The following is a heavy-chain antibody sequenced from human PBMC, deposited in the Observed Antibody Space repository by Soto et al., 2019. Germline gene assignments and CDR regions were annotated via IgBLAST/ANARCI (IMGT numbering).Heavy chain of an antibody. J-gene: IGHJ5*02. CDR1: GGSISRFY. D-gene: IGHD4-17*01. V-gene: IGHV4-59*01. CDR3: AREADDGGNSENWFDP. CDR2: IYYSGST. Sequence: PSETLSLSCTVSGGSISRFYWSWIRQPPGKGLEWIGYIYYSGSTNYNPSLKSRVTISVDTSKNQFSLKLSSVTAADTAVYYCAREADDGGNSENWFDPWGQGTLVTVSS.